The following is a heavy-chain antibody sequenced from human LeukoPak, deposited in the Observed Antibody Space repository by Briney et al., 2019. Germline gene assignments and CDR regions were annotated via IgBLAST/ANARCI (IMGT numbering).Heavy chain of an antibody. J-gene: IGHJ4*02. D-gene: IGHD3-16*02. CDR2: ISSSGGNT. CDR1: GFTFSSYA. V-gene: IGHV3-23*01. CDR3: ARSLSSRFSGPRRPYYFDY. Sequence: GGSLRLSCAASGFTFSSYAMSWVRQVPGKGLQWVSGISSSGGNTYYLDSVKGRFTISRDNSKNTLYLQMNSLRAEDTAVYYCARSLSSRFSGPRRPYYFDYWGQGTLVTVSS.